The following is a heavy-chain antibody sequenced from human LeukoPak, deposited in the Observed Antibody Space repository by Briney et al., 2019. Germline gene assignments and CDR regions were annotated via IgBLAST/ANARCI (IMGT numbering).Heavy chain of an antibody. J-gene: IGHJ4*02. D-gene: IGHD1-26*01. CDR1: GFTFSSYW. V-gene: IGHV3-74*01. Sequence: GGSLRLSCAASGFTFSSYWMHWVRQAPGKGLVWVSRINSDGSSTSYADSVKGRFTISRDNAKNTLYLQMNSLSAEDTAVYYCVSSSHSGSYGYWGQGTLVTVSS. CDR3: VSSSHSGSYGY. CDR2: INSDGSST.